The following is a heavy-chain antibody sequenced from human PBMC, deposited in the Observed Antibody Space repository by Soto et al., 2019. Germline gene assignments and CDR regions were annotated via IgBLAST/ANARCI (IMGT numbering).Heavy chain of an antibody. CDR1: GGSFSGYY. J-gene: IGHJ4*02. V-gene: IGHV4-34*01. CDR3: ARPYGSYRRPLYFDY. CDR2: INHSGST. Sequence: SETLSLTCAVYGGSFSGYYWSWIRQPPGKGLEWIGEINHSGSTNYNPSLKSRVTISVDTSKNPFSLKLSSVTSADTAVYYWARPYGSYRRPLYFDYWGQGTLVTVSS. D-gene: IGHD3-10*01.